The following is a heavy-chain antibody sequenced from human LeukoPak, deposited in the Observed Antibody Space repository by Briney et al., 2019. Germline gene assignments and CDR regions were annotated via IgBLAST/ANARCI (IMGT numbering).Heavy chain of an antibody. Sequence: SETLSLTCAVYGGSFSGYYWSWIRQPPGKGLEWIGEINHSGSTNYNPSLKSRVTISVDTSKNQFSLKLSSVTAADTAVYYCARGIAAAGTLFTHSYYFDYWGQGTLVTVSS. CDR2: INHSGST. V-gene: IGHV4-34*01. CDR3: ARGIAAAGTLFTHSYYFDY. CDR1: GGSFSGYY. D-gene: IGHD6-13*01. J-gene: IGHJ4*02.